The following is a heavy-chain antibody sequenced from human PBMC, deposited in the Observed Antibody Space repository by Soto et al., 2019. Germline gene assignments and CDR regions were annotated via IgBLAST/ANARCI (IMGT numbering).Heavy chain of an antibody. J-gene: IGHJ6*02. Sequence: PGGSLRLSCAASGFTFSSYAMSWVRQAPGKGLEWVSAISGSGGSTYYADSVKGRFTISRDNSKNTLYLQMNSLRAEDTAVYYCAKGSGRDGYNTRHGGYYYGMDVWGQGTTVTVS. CDR1: GFTFSSYA. D-gene: IGHD5-12*01. CDR2: ISGSGGST. V-gene: IGHV3-23*01. CDR3: AKGSGRDGYNTRHGGYYYGMDV.